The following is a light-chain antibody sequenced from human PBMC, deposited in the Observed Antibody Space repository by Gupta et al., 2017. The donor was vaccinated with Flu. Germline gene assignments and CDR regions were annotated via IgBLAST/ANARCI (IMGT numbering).Light chain of an antibody. J-gene: IGLJ3*02. CDR3: ASWDDSLRVRV. CDR1: SSNIGWDY. CDR2: RDN. V-gene: IGLV1-47*01. Sequence: QSVLTQPPSAFATPGQRVTISCSGSSSNIGWDYVYWYQQFPGKAPKVLIYRDNQRPSGVPDRFSVSKSGTAASLAISGLRSEDEADYYCASWDDSLRVRVFGGGTKLTVL.